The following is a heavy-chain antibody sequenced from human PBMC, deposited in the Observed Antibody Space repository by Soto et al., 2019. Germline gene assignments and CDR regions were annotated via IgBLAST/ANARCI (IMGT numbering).Heavy chain of an antibody. CDR3: AHTIAVAIDY. J-gene: IGHJ4*02. D-gene: IGHD6-19*01. V-gene: IGHV2-5*02. Sequence: QITLKESGPTLVKPTQTLTLTCTFSGFSLSTSGVGVGWIRQPPGKALEWLALIYWDDDKRYSPSLKSRLTITKDTSKNQEVLTMTNMDPVDTAAYYCAHTIAVAIDYWGQGTLVTVSS. CDR1: GFSLSTSGVG. CDR2: IYWDDDK.